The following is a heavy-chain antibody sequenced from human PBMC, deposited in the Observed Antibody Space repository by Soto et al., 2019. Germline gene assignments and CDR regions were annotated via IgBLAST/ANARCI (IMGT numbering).Heavy chain of an antibody. CDR3: GRGRGEIDA. CDR2: INHRGNT. Sequence: PDTQSLTRGVHGESLMYNYCNWLREPPGKGGEERGEINHRGNTNYNPSLRSKVTISLDPSKNPLSVTLRYVSAADTAVYYCGRGRGEIDAWGQGTTVTVSS. D-gene: IGHD2-21*01. J-gene: IGHJ5*01. CDR1: GESLMYNY. V-gene: IGHV4-34*01.